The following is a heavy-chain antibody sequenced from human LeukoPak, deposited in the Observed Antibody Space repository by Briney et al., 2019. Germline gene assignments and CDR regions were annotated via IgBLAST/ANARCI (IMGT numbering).Heavy chain of an antibody. CDR3: AIMHGYYDGSGYWVQ. J-gene: IGHJ4*02. CDR1: GFTFGSYA. Sequence: GGSLRLSCAASGFTFGSYAMSWVRQAPGKGLEWVSFISPSGDRTSNADSVEGRFTISRDNPRDTLYLQMNSLRDEDTAVYYCAIMHGYYDGSGYWVQWGQGTLVTVSS. V-gene: IGHV3-23*01. CDR2: ISPSGDRT. D-gene: IGHD3-22*01.